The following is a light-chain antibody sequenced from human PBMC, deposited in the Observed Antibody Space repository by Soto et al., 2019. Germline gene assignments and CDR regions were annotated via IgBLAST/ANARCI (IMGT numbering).Light chain of an antibody. CDR3: QSYDSNLSAYV. V-gene: IGLV1-40*01. Sequence: QSVLTQPPSVSGAPGQGVTISCTGSSGNIGAGYDVHWYQQLPGTAPRLLIYGDINRASGVPDRFSGSKSGTSASLAITGLQAEDEADYYCQSYDSNLSAYVFGAGTKVTVL. CDR1: SGNIGAGYD. CDR2: GDI. J-gene: IGLJ1*01.